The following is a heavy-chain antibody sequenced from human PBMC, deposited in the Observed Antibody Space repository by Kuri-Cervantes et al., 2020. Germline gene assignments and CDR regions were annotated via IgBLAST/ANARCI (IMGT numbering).Heavy chain of an antibody. D-gene: IGHD3-16*02. J-gene: IGHJ5*02. CDR1: GGSFSGYY. Sequence: SETLSPTCAVYGGSFSGYYWSWIRQPPGKGLEWIGYIYYSGSTNYNPSLKSRVTISVDTSKNQFSLKLSSVTAADTAVYYFARDHYDYVWGSYRQEYNWFDPWGQGTLVTVSS. V-gene: IGHV4-59*01. CDR2: IYYSGST. CDR3: ARDHYDYVWGSYRQEYNWFDP.